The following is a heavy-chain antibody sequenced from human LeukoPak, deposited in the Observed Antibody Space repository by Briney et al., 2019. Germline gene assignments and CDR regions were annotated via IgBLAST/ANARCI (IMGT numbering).Heavy chain of an antibody. Sequence: GGSLRLSCAASGFIFSGYWMHWVRQAPRKGLVWVSRINSDGSSTTYEDSVKGRFTISRDNAKNTLYLQMSSLRAEDTAVYYCARVGTSSSGWQFDYWGQGTLVTVSS. V-gene: IGHV3-74*01. D-gene: IGHD6-19*01. J-gene: IGHJ4*02. CDR1: GFIFSGYW. CDR2: INSDGSST. CDR3: ARVGTSSSGWQFDY.